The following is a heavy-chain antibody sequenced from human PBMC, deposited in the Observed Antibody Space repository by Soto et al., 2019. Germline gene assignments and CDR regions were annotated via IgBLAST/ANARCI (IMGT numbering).Heavy chain of an antibody. CDR2: IYYSGST. CDR1: GGSISSYY. Sequence: SETLSLTCTVSGGSISSYYWSWIRQPPGKGLEWIGYIYYSGSTNYNPSLKSRVTISVDTSKNQFSLKLSSVTAADTAVYYCARGLIAVTTRRIYFEYYGMEVWGKGTTVTVSS. D-gene: IGHD4-4*01. CDR3: ARGLIAVTTRRIYFEYYGMEV. J-gene: IGHJ6*04. V-gene: IGHV4-59*01.